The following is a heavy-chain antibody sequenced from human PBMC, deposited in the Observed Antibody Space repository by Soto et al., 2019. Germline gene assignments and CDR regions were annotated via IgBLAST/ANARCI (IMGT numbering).Heavy chain of an antibody. V-gene: IGHV3-21*01. CDR2: ISSSSSYI. J-gene: IGHJ6*01. CDR1: GLTVISYI. CDR3: ASVNANIVVLLHESAEQRGQRPLVNLYYG. Sequence: PVGSLIVSFSSAGLTVISYIMNFVLQSPGKGLDCVSSISSSSSYIYYADSVKCRFTISRDNAKNSLYLQMNSLRAEDTAVYYCASVNANIVVLLHESAEQRGQRPLVNLYYG. D-gene: IGHD2-15*01.